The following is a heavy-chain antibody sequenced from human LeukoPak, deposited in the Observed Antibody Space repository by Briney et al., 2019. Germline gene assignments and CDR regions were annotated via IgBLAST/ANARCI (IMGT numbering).Heavy chain of an antibody. D-gene: IGHD3-22*01. Sequence: GGSLRLSCAASGFTFDDYAMHWVRQAPGKGLEWVSLISWDGGSTYYADSVKGRFTISRDNSKNSLYLQMNSLRAEDTALYYCAKDNGYYDSSGFLDYWGQGTLVTVSS. CDR2: ISWDGGST. CDR1: GFTFDDYA. CDR3: AKDNGYYDSSGFLDY. J-gene: IGHJ4*02. V-gene: IGHV3-43D*03.